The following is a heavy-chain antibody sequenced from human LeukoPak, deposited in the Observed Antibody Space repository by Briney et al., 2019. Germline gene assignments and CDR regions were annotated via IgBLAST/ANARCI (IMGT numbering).Heavy chain of an antibody. J-gene: IGHJ4*02. CDR3: ARSSGTGTFSY. Sequence: SESLSLTCTVSGDSISRSTYYWAWIRQPPGKGLEWIGSVYYGRSPYFNPSLESRATISVDTSKNHFSLKMSSVTAADTAVYYCARSSGTGTFSYWGQGTLVTVSS. V-gene: IGHV4-39*02. CDR2: VYYGRSP. CDR1: GDSISRSTYY. D-gene: IGHD6-25*01.